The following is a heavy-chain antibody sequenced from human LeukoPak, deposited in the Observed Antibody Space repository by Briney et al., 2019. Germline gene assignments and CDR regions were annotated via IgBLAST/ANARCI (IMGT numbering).Heavy chain of an antibody. D-gene: IGHD3-22*01. Sequence: GGSLRLSCAASGFTFSDYWMHWVRQAPGKGLEWVSAISGSGGSTYYADSVKGRFTISRDNSKNTLYLQMNSLRAEDTAVYYCAKAEDYYDSSGYHYFDYWGQGTLVTVSS. CDR3: AKAEDYYDSSGYHYFDY. J-gene: IGHJ4*02. CDR1: GFTFSDYW. CDR2: ISGSGGST. V-gene: IGHV3-23*01.